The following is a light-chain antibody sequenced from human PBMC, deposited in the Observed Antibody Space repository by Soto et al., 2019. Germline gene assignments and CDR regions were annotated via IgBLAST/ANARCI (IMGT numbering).Light chain of an antibody. Sequence: QSALTQRASVSGSPGQSITISCTGTSDDIGANNYVSWYQHHPGKAPKILIYEAANRPSGISHRFSGSKSGNTASLTISGLQAEDEADYFCTSYTSASTLVFGEGTKLTVL. V-gene: IGLV2-14*01. CDR3: TSYTSASTLV. CDR2: EAA. CDR1: SDDIGANNY. J-gene: IGLJ2*01.